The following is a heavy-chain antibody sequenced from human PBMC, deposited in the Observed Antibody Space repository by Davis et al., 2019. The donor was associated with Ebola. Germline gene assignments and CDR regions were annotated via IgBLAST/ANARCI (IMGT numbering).Heavy chain of an antibody. D-gene: IGHD1-26*01. CDR1: GYTFASYY. CDR3: ARDQWGGSYFY. Sequence: AASVKVSCKASGYTFASYYMHWVRQAPGQGLEWMGIINPSGGSTSYAQKFQGRVTMTTDTSASTSYMELRSLRSDDTAVYYCARDQWGGSYFYWGQGTLVTVSS. J-gene: IGHJ4*02. CDR2: INPSGGST. V-gene: IGHV1-46*01.